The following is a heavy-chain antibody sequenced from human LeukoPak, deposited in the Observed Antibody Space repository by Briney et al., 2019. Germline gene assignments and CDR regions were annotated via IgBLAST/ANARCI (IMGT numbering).Heavy chain of an antibody. CDR1: GFTFSSYA. CDR3: AKEASAYAMAYWYFDL. CDR2: ISNDGGRK. D-gene: IGHD5-18*01. V-gene: IGHV3-30*18. Sequence: GGSLRLSCAASGFTFSSYAMSWVRQAPGKGLEWLAVISNDGGRKYYADSAKGRFTISRDNSKTTLDLQMNSLRPEDTAMYYCAKEASAYAMAYWYFDLWGRGTLVTVSS. J-gene: IGHJ2*01.